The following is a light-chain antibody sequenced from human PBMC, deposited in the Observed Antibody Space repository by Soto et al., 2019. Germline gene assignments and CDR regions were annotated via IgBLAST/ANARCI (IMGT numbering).Light chain of an antibody. CDR3: HQYDTTPWT. J-gene: IGKJ1*01. CDR1: QSVLYSSDNKNY. CDR2: WAS. V-gene: IGKV4-1*01. Sequence: DIVMTQSPDSLAVSLGERATINCKSSQSVLYSSDNKNYLTWYQQKPGQPPNLLIYWASTRESGVPDRFSGSGYGTDFTLTISGLQAEDVAVYYCHQYDTTPWTFGQGTKVEIK.